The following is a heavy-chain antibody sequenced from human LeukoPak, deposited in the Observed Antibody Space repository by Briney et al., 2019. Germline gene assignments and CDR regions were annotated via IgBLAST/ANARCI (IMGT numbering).Heavy chain of an antibody. J-gene: IGHJ4*02. CDR3: AKYCGGDCYALDY. CDR1: GGSFSGYY. CDR2: INHSGST. D-gene: IGHD2-21*02. V-gene: IGHV4-34*01. Sequence: SETLSLTCAVYGGSFSGYYWSWIRQPPGKGLEWIGEINHSGSTNYNPSLKSRVTISVDTSKNQFSLKLSSVTAADTAVYYCAKYCGGDCYALDYWGQGTLVTVSS.